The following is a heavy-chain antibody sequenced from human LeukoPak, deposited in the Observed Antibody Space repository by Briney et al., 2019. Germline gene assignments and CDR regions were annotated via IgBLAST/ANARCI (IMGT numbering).Heavy chain of an antibody. CDR1: GGSFSGYY. V-gene: IGHV4-34*01. D-gene: IGHD5-12*01. J-gene: IGHJ6*02. Sequence: SETLSLTCAVYGGSFSGYYWSWIRQPPGKGLEWIGEINHSGSTNHNPSLKSRVTISVDTSKNQFSLKLSSVTAADTAVYYCARGGVRYSGYYYYYYYGMDVWGQGTTVTVSS. CDR2: INHSGST. CDR3: ARGGVRYSGYYYYYYYGMDV.